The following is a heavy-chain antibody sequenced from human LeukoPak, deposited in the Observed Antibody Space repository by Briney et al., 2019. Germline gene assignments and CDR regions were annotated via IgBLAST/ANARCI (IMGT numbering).Heavy chain of an antibody. J-gene: IGHJ3*02. CDR3: ALRGLYCSASTCGGALHI. CDR2: IYYSGRT. Sequence: SETLSLTCTVPGGSISSNYYWGWIRQPPGKGPEWIGIIYYSGRTYYNPSLKSRVTISVDTSKNQFSLKLNSVTAADTAVYYCALRGLYCSASTCGGALHIWGQGTMVTVSS. CDR1: GGSISSNYY. V-gene: IGHV4-39*07. D-gene: IGHD2-15*01.